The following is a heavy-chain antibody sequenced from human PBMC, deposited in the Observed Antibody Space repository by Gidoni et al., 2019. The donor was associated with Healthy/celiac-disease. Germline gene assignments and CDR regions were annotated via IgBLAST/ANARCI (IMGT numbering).Heavy chain of an antibody. D-gene: IGHD2-15*01. CDR2: ISSSSSYI. CDR1: GFTFSSYS. J-gene: IGHJ6*02. Sequence: EVQLVESGGCLVKPGGSLRLSCAASGFTFSSYSMHWVRQAPGKGLELVSSISSSSSYIYYADSVKGRFTISRDNAKNSLYLQMNSLRAEDTAVYYCARGDVVVVAATPIPYYYYYGMDVWGQGTTVTVSS. V-gene: IGHV3-21*01. CDR3: ARGDVVVVAATPIPYYYYYGMDV.